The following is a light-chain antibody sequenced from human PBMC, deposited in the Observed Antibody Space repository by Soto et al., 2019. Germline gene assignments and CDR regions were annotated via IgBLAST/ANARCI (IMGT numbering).Light chain of an antibody. CDR2: QDN. Sequence: SYELTQPPSMSVSPGQTASITCSGDKLGDKYACWYQQKPGQSPVLVIYQDNKRPSGITERFSGSNSGNTATLTISGTQAMDEADYYCQAWDSSTVVFGGGTKVTVL. CDR3: QAWDSSTVV. J-gene: IGLJ2*01. CDR1: KLGDKY. V-gene: IGLV3-1*01.